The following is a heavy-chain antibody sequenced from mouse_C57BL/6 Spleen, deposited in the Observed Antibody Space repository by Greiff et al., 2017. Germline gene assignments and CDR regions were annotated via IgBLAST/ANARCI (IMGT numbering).Heavy chain of an antibody. Sequence: VQLQQPGAELVKPGASVKMSCKASGYTFTSYWITWVKQRPGQGLEWIGDIYPGSGSTNYNEKFKSKATLTVDTSSSTAYMQLSSLTSEDSAVYNCARRVDGYYVLYFDYWGQGTTLTVSS. V-gene: IGHV1-55*01. J-gene: IGHJ2*01. CDR3: ARRVDGYYVLYFDY. D-gene: IGHD2-3*01. CDR1: GYTFTSYW. CDR2: IYPGSGST.